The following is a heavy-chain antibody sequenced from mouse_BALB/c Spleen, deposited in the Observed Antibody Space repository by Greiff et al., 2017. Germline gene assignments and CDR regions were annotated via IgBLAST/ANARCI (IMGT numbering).Heavy chain of an antibody. V-gene: IGHV1-67*01. D-gene: IGHD2-4*01. CDR3: ARSTTMMTTTYAMDY. CDR2: ISTYYGNT. J-gene: IGHJ4*01. Sequence: VQLQQSGHELARPGVSVKISCKGSGYTFTDYAMHWVKQSHAKSLEWIGVISTYYGNTNYNQKFKGKATMTVDKSSSTAYMELARLTSEDSASYYCARSTTMMTTTYAMDYWGQGTSVTVSS. CDR1: GYTFTDYA.